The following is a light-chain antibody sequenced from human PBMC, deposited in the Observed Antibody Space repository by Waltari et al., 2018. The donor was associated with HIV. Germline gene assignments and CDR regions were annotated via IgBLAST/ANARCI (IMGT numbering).Light chain of an antibody. CDR1: SSNIGSDF. CDR2: SND. CDR3: TTWDSSVTAWV. Sequence: QSVLTQPPSASGTPGQRVTISCSGSSSNIGSDFVYWYQQLPGTAPKLLIYSNDQWPSGVPDRFSGSKSGTSASLAISGLRSEDEADYYCTTWDSSVTAWVFGGGTKLTVL. V-gene: IGLV1-47*02. J-gene: IGLJ3*02.